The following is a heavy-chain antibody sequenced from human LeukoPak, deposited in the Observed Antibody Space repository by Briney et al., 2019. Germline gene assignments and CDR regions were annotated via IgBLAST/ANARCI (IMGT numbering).Heavy chain of an antibody. Sequence: GASVKVSCKASGGTFSSCAISWVRQAPGQGLEWMGGIIPIFGTANYAQKFQGRVTITTDESTSTAYMELSSLRSEDTAVYYCARTSRLRTGFDYWGQGTLVTVSS. CDR1: GGTFSSCA. V-gene: IGHV1-69*05. D-gene: IGHD1-14*01. J-gene: IGHJ4*02. CDR2: IIPIFGTA. CDR3: ARTSRLRTGFDY.